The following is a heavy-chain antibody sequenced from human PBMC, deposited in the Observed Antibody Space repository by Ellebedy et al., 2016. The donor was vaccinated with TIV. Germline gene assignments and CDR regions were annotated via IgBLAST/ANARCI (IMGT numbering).Heavy chain of an antibody. CDR2: IVSSGREA. J-gene: IGHJ4*02. CDR1: GFTFSISG. Sequence: GGSLRLXXAASGFTFSISGMSWVRQAPGKGLEWVATIVSSGREAYYADPLKGRFTISRDNAMNSVYLQLNSRSVGDTAVYYCTGDGSEWSRDYWGQGTLVTVSS. D-gene: IGHD3-3*01. V-gene: IGHV3-21*06. CDR3: TGDGSEWSRDY.